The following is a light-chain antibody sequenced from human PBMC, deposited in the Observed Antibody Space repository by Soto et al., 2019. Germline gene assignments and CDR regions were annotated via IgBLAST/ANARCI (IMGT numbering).Light chain of an antibody. J-gene: IGLJ1*01. Sequence: QSALTQPASVSGSPGQSINISCTGTSSDVGGYNYVSWYQQHPGKAPKLMIYDVSNRPSGVSNRFSGSKSVNTASLTISGLQAEYEADYYCSSYTSSSTNVFGTGIKLTVL. CDR2: DVS. CDR1: SSDVGGYNY. CDR3: SSYTSSSTNV. V-gene: IGLV2-14*01.